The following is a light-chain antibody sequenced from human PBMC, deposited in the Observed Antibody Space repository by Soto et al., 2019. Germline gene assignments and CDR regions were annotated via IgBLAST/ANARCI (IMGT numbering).Light chain of an antibody. J-gene: IGKJ3*01. CDR3: QLYGTSPGFT. V-gene: IGKV3-20*01. CDR1: PSVSSNS. CDR2: GAS. Sequence: EIVLTQSPGTLSLSPGERATLSCRASPSVSSNSLAWYQQKPVQAPRLLIYGASSRATGIPDRFSGSGSGTDCALTISRLEPEDFAVYYCQLYGTSPGFTFGPGTKVDIK.